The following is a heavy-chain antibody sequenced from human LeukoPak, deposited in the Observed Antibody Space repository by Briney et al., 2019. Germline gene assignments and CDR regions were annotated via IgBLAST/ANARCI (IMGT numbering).Heavy chain of an antibody. CDR3: ARDVLLTSSPDAFDI. Sequence: SETLSLTCTVSGGPISSYYWTWIRRPAGKGLEWIGRIYTSGSTNSNPSLKSRVTMSLDTSKNQFSLKLSSVTAADTAVYYCARDVLLTSSPDAFDIWGRGTMVLVSA. CDR2: IYTSGST. J-gene: IGHJ3*02. CDR1: GGPISSYY. D-gene: IGHD2-21*02. V-gene: IGHV4-4*07.